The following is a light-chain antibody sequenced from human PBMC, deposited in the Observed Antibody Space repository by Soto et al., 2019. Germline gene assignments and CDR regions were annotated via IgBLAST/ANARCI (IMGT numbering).Light chain of an antibody. J-gene: IGKJ4*01. CDR2: DAT. V-gene: IGKV3-11*01. CDR3: QQRSDWPLT. Sequence: EIVLTQSPATLSLSPGERATLSCRASQYIDNYLAWYQQKPGQPPRLLLYDATNRATGIPAKFSGSGSGTDFTLTISNLEAEDFAVYYCQQRSDWPLTFGGGTKVDIK. CDR1: QYIDNY.